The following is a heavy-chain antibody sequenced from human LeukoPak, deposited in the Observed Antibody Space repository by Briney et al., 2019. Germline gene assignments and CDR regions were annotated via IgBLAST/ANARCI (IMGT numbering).Heavy chain of an antibody. CDR1: GFTFDDYG. D-gene: IGHD6-13*01. CDR2: INWNGGST. J-gene: IGHJ6*03. CDR3: ARVYSSSWGLYYYYYYMDV. Sequence: GGSLRLSCAASGFTFDDYGMSWVRQAPGKGLEWVSGINWNGGSTGYADSVKGRFTISRDNAKNSLYLQMNSLRAEDTALYYCARVYSSSWGLYYYYYYMDVWGKGTTVTVSS. V-gene: IGHV3-20*04.